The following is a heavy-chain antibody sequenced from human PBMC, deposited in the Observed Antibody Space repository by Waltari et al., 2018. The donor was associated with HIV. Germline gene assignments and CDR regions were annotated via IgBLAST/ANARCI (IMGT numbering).Heavy chain of an antibody. CDR3: ARVRDSGDYGHFDS. D-gene: IGHD4-17*01. CDR1: GASISSSKW. J-gene: IGHJ4*02. CDR2: IYPSGNT. V-gene: IGHV4-4*02. Sequence: QVQLQESGPGLVKPSETLSLNCTVSGASISSSKWWSWVRQSPGKGLEWIGEIYPSGNTNFNPSLKSRVSLSVDKGKRRFSLRLTSVTAADTAMYFCARVRDSGDYGHFDSWGRGTLVIVS.